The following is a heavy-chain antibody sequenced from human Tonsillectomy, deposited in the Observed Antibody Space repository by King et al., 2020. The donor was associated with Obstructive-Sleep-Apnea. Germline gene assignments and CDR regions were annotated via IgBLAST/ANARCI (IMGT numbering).Heavy chain of an antibody. J-gene: IGHJ4*02. CDR1: GVTFSSYW. Sequence: VQLVESGGGVVQPGESLRLSCEASGVTFSSYWMAWVRQAPGKGLEWGANIKKDGSEGFDLDSVKGRFTNYRENDKKSLNLQMNSLRAEDTGVYYCAREDRDYGDYGFDYWGQGTLVTVSS. CDR2: IKKDGSEG. D-gene: IGHD4-17*01. V-gene: IGHV3-7*01. CDR3: AREDRDYGDYGFDY.